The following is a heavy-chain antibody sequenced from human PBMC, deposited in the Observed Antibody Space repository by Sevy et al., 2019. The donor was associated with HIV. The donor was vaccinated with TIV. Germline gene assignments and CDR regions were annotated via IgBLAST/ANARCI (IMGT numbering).Heavy chain of an antibody. CDR3: ASFYSSSWGNAFDI. Sequence: ASVKVSCKASGVTFSSYAISWVRQAPGQGLEWMGGIIPIFGTANYAQKFQGRVTITADKSTSTAYMELSSLRSEDTAVYYCASFYSSSWGNAFDIWGQGTMVTVSS. D-gene: IGHD6-13*01. CDR2: IIPIFGTA. CDR1: GVTFSSYA. J-gene: IGHJ3*02. V-gene: IGHV1-69*06.